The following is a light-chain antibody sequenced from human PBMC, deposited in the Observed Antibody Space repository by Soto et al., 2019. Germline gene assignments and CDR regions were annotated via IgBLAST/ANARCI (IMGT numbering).Light chain of an antibody. J-gene: IGKJ2*01. CDR1: PSVSSSY. CDR3: QQYGSSPFT. V-gene: IGKV3-20*01. CDR2: DAS. Sequence: EIVLTQSPGTLSLSPGERATLSCRASPSVSSSYLAWYQQKPGQAPRLLIYDASIRATGIPDRFSGSGSGTDFTLTISRLEPEDFAVFYCQQYGSSPFTFGQGTKLEIK.